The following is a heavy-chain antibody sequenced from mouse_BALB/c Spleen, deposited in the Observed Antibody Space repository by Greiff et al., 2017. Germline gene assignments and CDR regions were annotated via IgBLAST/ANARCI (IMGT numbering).Heavy chain of an antibody. D-gene: IGHD1-2*01. Sequence: VQLQESGAELAKPGASVKMSCKASGYTFTSYWMHWVKQRPGQGLEWIGYINPSTGYTEYNQKFKDKATLTADKSSSTAYMQLSSLTSEDSAVYYCAREYYGPYFDYWGQGTTLTVSS. CDR2: INPSTGYT. CDR3: AREYYGPYFDY. J-gene: IGHJ2*01. V-gene: IGHV1-7*01. CDR1: GYTFTSYW.